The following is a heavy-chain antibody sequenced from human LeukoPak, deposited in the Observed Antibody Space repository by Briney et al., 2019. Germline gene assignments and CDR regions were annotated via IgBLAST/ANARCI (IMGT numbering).Heavy chain of an antibody. V-gene: IGHV4-59*01. J-gene: IGHJ4*02. Sequence: PSETLSLTCTVSGGSISSYYWSWIRQPPGKGLEWIGYIYYSGSTNYNPSLKSRVTISVDTSKNQFSLRLTSVTAADTAVYYCARAPYCSGGNCYFDYWGQGTLVTVSS. CDR2: IYYSGST. CDR1: GGSISSYY. D-gene: IGHD2-15*01. CDR3: ARAPYCSGGNCYFDY.